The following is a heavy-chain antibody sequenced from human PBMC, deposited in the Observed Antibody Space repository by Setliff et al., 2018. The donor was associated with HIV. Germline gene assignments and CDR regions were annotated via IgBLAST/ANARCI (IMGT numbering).Heavy chain of an antibody. CDR1: GFIFSSYA. CDR2: ISWNGDLT. Sequence: GGSLRLSCAASGFIFSSYAMNWVRQAPGKGLEWVSAISWNGDLTAYAKSAKGRFTISRDNARKSLYLQMNSLTTEDTALYYCVKDGSRTGLYYHYIDVWGKGTTVTVSS. D-gene: IGHD3-9*01. V-gene: IGHV3-23*01. J-gene: IGHJ6*03. CDR3: VKDGSRTGLYYHYIDV.